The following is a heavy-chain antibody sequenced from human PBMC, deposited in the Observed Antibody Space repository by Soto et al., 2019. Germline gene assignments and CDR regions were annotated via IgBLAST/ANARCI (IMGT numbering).Heavy chain of an antibody. D-gene: IGHD6-13*01. CDR1: GLTFSTYA. Sequence: GGSLRLSCASSGLTFSTYAMHWVRQAPGKGLEWVAVISYDGTNTYSADSVKGRFTISRDNSKNTLFLQTNSLRAEDTAVYYCARALSYTSSWLPADYWGQGTLVTVSS. CDR2: ISYDGTNT. V-gene: IGHV3-30-3*01. CDR3: ARALSYTSSWLPADY. J-gene: IGHJ4*02.